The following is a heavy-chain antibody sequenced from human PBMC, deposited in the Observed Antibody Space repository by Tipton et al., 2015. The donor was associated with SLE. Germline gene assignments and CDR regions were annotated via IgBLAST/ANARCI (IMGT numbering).Heavy chain of an antibody. CDR1: GGSISSHY. J-gene: IGHJ4*02. CDR3: ARGAYYFDS. CDR2: ISNSETT. Sequence: GLVKPSETLSLTCTVSGGSISSHYWSWIRQAPGKGLEWIGYISNSETTNYNPSLKSRVTISLDTSKNQFSLKLTSVTAADTAVYYCARGAYYFDSWGQGTLVTVSS. V-gene: IGHV4-59*11.